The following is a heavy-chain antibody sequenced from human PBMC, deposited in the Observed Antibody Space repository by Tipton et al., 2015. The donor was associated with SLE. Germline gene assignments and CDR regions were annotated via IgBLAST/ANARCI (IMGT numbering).Heavy chain of an antibody. CDR2: IYTGGST. D-gene: IGHD4-17*01. CDR1: GGSISSDGYY. Sequence: TLSLTCTVSGGSISSDGYYWTWIRQPAGKGLEWIGHIYTGGSTSYNSSLNSRVTMSIDTSKNQFSLKLSSVTAADSAVYYCARDAVNTQYFHHWGQGTLVSVSS. J-gene: IGHJ1*01. CDR3: ARDAVNTQYFHH. V-gene: IGHV4-61*09.